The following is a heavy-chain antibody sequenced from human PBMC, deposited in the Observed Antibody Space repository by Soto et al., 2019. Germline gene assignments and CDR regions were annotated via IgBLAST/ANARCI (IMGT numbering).Heavy chain of an antibody. CDR3: AKEAAAGLYYFDY. J-gene: IGHJ4*02. Sequence: GGSLRLSCAASGFTFSSYGMHWVRQAPGKGLEWVAVIWCDGSNKYYADSVKGRFTISRDNSKNTLYLQMNSLRAEDTAVYYCAKEAAAGLYYFDYWGQGTLVTVSS. V-gene: IGHV3-33*06. CDR2: IWCDGSNK. CDR1: GFTFSSYG. D-gene: IGHD6-13*01.